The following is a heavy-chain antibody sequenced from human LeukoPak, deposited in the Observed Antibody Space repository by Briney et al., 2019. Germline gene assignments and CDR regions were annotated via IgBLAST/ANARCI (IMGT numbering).Heavy chain of an antibody. CDR1: GGSISSSSYY. CDR2: IYYSGST. Sequence: SETLSLTCTVSGGSISSSSYYWGWIRQPPGKGLEWIGSIYYSGSTYYNPSLKSRVTISVDTSKNQFSLKLSSVTAADTAVYYCARRSLDYGGKSDLMDYWGQGTLVTVSS. J-gene: IGHJ4*02. V-gene: IGHV4-39*01. CDR3: ARRSLDYGGKSDLMDY. D-gene: IGHD4-23*01.